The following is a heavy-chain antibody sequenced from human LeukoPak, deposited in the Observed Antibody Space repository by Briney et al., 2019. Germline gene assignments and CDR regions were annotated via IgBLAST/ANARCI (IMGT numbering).Heavy chain of an antibody. CDR2: IWYDGSNK. CDR3: AKDAYGDYEGD. CDR1: GFTFSSYG. D-gene: IGHD4-17*01. V-gene: IGHV3-33*06. J-gene: IGHJ4*02. Sequence: PGRSLRLSCAASGFTFSSYGMHWFRQAPGKGLEWVAVIWYDGSNKYYADSVKGRFTISRDNSKNTLYLQMNSLRAEDTAVYYCAKDAYGDYEGDWGQGTLVTVSS.